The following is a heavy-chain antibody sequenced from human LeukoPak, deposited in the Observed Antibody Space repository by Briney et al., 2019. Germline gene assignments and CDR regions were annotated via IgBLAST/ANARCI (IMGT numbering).Heavy chain of an antibody. V-gene: IGHV3-23*01. CDR1: GFTFSSYA. CDR2: VSGSGGST. CDR3: ARGLIKGGDSPPMDV. Sequence: PGGSLRLSCAASGFTFSSYAMSWVRQAPGKGLEWVSGVSGSGGSTYYADSVKGRFTISRDNSKNTLYLQMNSLRAEDTAVYYCARGLIKGGDSPPMDVWGKGTTVTVSS. J-gene: IGHJ6*03. D-gene: IGHD2-21*02.